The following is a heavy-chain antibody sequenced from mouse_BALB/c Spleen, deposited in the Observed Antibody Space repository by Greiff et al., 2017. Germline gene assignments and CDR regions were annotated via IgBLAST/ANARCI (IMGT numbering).Heavy chain of an antibody. J-gene: IGHJ4*01. CDR2: IWWNDDK. CDR3: ARINYYGSSYGAMDY. CDR1: GFSLSTSGMS. D-gene: IGHD1-1*01. V-gene: IGHV8-8*01. Sequence: QVTLKESGPGILQPSQTLSLTCSFSGFSLSTSGMSVGWIRQPSGKGLEWLAHIWWNDDKYYNPALKSRLTISKDTSNNQVFLKIASVVTADTATYYCARINYYGSSYGAMDYWGQGTSVTVSS.